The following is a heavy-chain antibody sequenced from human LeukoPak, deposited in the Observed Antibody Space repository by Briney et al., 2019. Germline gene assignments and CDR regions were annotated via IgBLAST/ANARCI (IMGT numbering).Heavy chain of an antibody. CDR2: IIPIFGTA. V-gene: IGHV1-69*05. Sequence: GSSVKVSCKASGGTFSSYAISWVRQAPGQGLEWMGGIIPIFGTANYAQKFQGRVTITTDESTSTAYMELSSLRSEDTAVYYCARGLLIGEGADWFDPWGQGTLVTVSS. D-gene: IGHD7-27*01. CDR3: ARGLLIGEGADWFDP. CDR1: GGTFSSYA. J-gene: IGHJ5*02.